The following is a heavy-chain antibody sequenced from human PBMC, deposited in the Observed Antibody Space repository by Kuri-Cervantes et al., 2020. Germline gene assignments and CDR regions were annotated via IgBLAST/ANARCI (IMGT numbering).Heavy chain of an antibody. CDR1: GLTVSSNY. D-gene: IGHD4-23*01. CDR3: ARGDYGDNRWGYFDL. J-gene: IGHJ2*01. V-gene: IGHV3-53*01. Sequence: GGSLRLSCAASGLTVSSNYMSWVRQAPGKGLEWVSIIYSGGSTYYADSVKGRFTISRDNSKNTLYLQMNSLRAEDTAVYYCARGDYGDNRWGYFDLWGRGTLVTVSS. CDR2: IYSGGST.